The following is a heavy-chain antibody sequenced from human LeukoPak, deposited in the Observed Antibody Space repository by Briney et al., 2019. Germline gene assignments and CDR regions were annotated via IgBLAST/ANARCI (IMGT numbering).Heavy chain of an antibody. V-gene: IGHV1-2*02. Sequence: ASVKVSCKASGGTFSSYAISWVRQAPGQGLEWMGWINPNSGGTNYAQKFQGRVTMTRDTSISTAYMELSRLRSDDTAVYYCARRYSSSSSWFDPWGQGTLVTVSS. CDR1: GGTFSSYA. CDR2: INPNSGGT. CDR3: ARRYSSSSSWFDP. J-gene: IGHJ5*02. D-gene: IGHD6-6*01.